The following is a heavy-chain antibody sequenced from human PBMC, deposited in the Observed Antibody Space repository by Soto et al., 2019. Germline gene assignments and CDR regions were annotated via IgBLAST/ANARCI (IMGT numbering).Heavy chain of an antibody. J-gene: IGHJ6*02. Sequence: SETLSLTCTVSGGSISSSSYYWGCIRQPPGKGLEWIGSIYYSGSTYYNPSLKSRVTISVDTSKNQFSLKLSSVTAADTAVYYCARHPGLYYNILTGYQNYCMDVWGQGTTVTVS. D-gene: IGHD3-9*01. CDR3: ARHPGLYYNILTGYQNYCMDV. CDR1: GGSISSSSYY. CDR2: IYYSGST. V-gene: IGHV4-39*01.